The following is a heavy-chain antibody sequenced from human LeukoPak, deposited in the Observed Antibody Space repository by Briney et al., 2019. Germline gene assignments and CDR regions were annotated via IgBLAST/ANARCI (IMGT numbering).Heavy chain of an antibody. Sequence: PGGSLRLSCAASGFTFSSYEINWVRQAPGKGLEWVSYISSSGSTIYYADSVKGRFTISRDNAKNSLYLQLNSLRAEDTAVYYCARAGDFWSGDLATNYFDYWGQGTLVTVSS. CDR3: ARAGDFWSGDLATNYFDY. CDR2: ISSSGSTI. D-gene: IGHD3-3*01. CDR1: GFTFSSYE. J-gene: IGHJ4*02. V-gene: IGHV3-48*03.